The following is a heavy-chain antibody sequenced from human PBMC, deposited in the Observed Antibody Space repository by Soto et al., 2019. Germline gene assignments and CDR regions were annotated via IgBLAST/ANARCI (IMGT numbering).Heavy chain of an antibody. D-gene: IGHD3-9*01. V-gene: IGHV1-69*13. CDR1: GGTFSSYA. CDR3: ARDGRGRYFDWLKDVMDV. CDR2: IIPIFGTA. Sequence: SAKVSCKASGGTFSSYAISWVRQAPGQGLEWMGGIIPIFGTANYAQKFQGRVTITADESTSTAYMELSSLRSEDTAVYYCARDGRGRYFDWLKDVMDVWGQGTTVTVSS. J-gene: IGHJ6*02.